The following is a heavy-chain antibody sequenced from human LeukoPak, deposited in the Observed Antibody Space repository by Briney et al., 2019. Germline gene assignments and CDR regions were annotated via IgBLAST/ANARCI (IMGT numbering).Heavy chain of an antibody. D-gene: IGHD6-13*01. CDR2: INPNSGGT. J-gene: IGHJ6*02. CDR1: GYTFTYYY. V-gene: IGHV1-2*02. CDR3: AREIAAAYYYYGMDV. Sequence: GASVTVTFMSSGYTFTYYYMHGLRPAPGRGRAGMGWINPNSGGTDYAQKCQGRVTMTRHTSISTAYMELSRLRSDDTAVYYCAREIAAAYYYYGMDVWGQGTTVTVSS.